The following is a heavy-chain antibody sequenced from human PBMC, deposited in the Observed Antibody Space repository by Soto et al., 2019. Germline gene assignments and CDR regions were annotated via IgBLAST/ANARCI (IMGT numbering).Heavy chain of an antibody. Sequence: SGGSLRLSCEASGFTFSSHAMSWVRQAPGKGLEWVSSIIGSGGSTYYADSVKGRFTISRDNSKNTLYLQMDSLRAEDTAVYYCAKARSYYDFWSGYDWFDPWGQGTLVTVSS. CDR3: AKARSYYDFWSGYDWFDP. D-gene: IGHD3-3*01. CDR1: GFTFSSHA. J-gene: IGHJ5*02. V-gene: IGHV3-23*01. CDR2: IIGSGGST.